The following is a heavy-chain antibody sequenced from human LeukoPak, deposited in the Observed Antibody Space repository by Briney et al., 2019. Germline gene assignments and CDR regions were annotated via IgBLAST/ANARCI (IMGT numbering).Heavy chain of an antibody. V-gene: IGHV3-74*01. J-gene: IGHJ4*02. D-gene: IGHD4-17*01. CDR1: GFTVSTYW. CDR2: IKGDVSST. CDR3: ARASTTVPNLLDH. Sequence: PGGSLRLSCAASGFTVSTYWRRWVRQAPGKGLVWVARIKGDVSSTIYADSVKGRFTISRDNSKNTLYLQTSSLRAEEPAVYYCARASTTVPNLLDHWGRGTLVTVSS.